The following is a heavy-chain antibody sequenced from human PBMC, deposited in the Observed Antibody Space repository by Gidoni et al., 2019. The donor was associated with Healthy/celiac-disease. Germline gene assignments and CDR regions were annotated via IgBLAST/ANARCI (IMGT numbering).Heavy chain of an antibody. CDR1: GGSISSGGYY. D-gene: IGHD2-2*01. CDR2: IYYSGST. Sequence: QVQLQESGPGLVKPSQTLSLTCTVSGGSISSGGYYWSWIRQHPGKGLEWIGYIYYSGSTYYNPSLKSRVTISVDTSKNQFSLKLSSVTAADTAVYYCARGRYCSSTSCYSVVASWFDPWGQGTLVTVSS. V-gene: IGHV4-31*03. CDR3: ARGRYCSSTSCYSVVASWFDP. J-gene: IGHJ5*02.